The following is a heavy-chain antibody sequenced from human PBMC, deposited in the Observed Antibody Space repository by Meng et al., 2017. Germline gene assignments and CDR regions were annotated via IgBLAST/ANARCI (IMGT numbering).Heavy chain of an antibody. CDR1: CGSFSGYY. Sequence: QVQLQQWGAGPLKPSETLSLTCAVYCGSFSGYYWSWIRQPPGKGLEWIGEINHSGSTNYNPSLKSRVTISVDTSKNQFSLKLSSVTAADTDVYYCARGLRSSSWYGGYFQHWGQGTLVTVSS. CDR3: ARGLRSSSWYGGYFQH. J-gene: IGHJ1*01. D-gene: IGHD6-13*01. V-gene: IGHV4-34*01. CDR2: INHSGST.